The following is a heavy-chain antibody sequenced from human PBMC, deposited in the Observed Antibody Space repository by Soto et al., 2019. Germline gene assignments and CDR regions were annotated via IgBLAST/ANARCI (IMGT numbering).Heavy chain of an antibody. V-gene: IGHV3-9*01. CDR3: AKGGANYYGSGGWDY. CDR1: GFTFDHYA. Sequence: EVQLVESGGGLGQPGRSLRLSCAASGFTFDHYAMHWVRQAPGKGLEWVSGISGNSGSIGYADSVKGRFTISRDNAKNSLNLQMNSLRAEDTALYYCAKGGANYYGSGGWDYWGQGTPVTVSS. J-gene: IGHJ4*02. CDR2: ISGNSGSI. D-gene: IGHD3-10*01.